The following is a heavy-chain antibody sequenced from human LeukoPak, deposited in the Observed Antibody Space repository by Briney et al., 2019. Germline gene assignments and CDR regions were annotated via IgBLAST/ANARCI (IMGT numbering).Heavy chain of an antibody. V-gene: IGHV4-39*01. J-gene: IGHJ4*02. CDR2: IYYSGST. Sequence: PSETLSLTCTVSGGSISRSRYYWAWIRQPPGKGLEWIGSIYYSGSTYYNPSLKSRVTISVDTSKNQFSLKLSSVTAADTAVYYCARQYSSGWGYWGQGTLVTVSS. CDR1: GGSISRSRYY. D-gene: IGHD6-19*01. CDR3: ARQYSSGWGY.